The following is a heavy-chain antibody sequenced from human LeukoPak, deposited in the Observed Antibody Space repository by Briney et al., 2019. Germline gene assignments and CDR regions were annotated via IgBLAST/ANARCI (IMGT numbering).Heavy chain of an antibody. Sequence: SETLSLTCTVSGDSLRNTNYLWAWIRQPPGKGLEWIATIACTGRTYYTPSLRSRVTISQDTSENQFSLRLTSVTAADTAMYYCATDSGWLGGQRFDYWGQGTLVPVSS. CDR1: GDSLRNTNYL. J-gene: IGHJ4*02. V-gene: IGHV4-39*07. CDR2: IACTGRT. D-gene: IGHD3-10*01. CDR3: ATDSGWLGGQRFDY.